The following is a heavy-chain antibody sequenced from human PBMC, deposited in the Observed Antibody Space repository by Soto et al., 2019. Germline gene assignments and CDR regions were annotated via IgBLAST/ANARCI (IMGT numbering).Heavy chain of an antibody. CDR1: GFTFSSYG. D-gene: IGHD6-6*01. J-gene: IGHJ4*02. Sequence: PGGSLRLSCVASGFTFSSYGMHWVRQAPGKGLEWVSAISGSGGNTYYADSVKGRFTISRDNSKNTLYLQMNSLRAEDTAVYYCAKSITARPFDYWGQGALVTVSS. V-gene: IGHV3-23*01. CDR2: ISGSGGNT. CDR3: AKSITARPFDY.